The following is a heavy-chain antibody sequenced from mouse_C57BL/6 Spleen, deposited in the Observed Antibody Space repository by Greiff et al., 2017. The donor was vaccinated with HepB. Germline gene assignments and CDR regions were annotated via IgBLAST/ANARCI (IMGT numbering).Heavy chain of an antibody. Sequence: VQLQQPGAELVMPGASVKLSCKASGYTFTSYWMHWVKQRPGQGLEWIGEIDPSDSYTNYNQKFKGKSTLTVDKSSSTAYMQLSSLTSEDSAVYYCARAGGNSLDYWGQGTTLTVSS. J-gene: IGHJ2*01. CDR1: GYTFTSYW. V-gene: IGHV1-69*01. D-gene: IGHD2-1*01. CDR2: IDPSDSYT. CDR3: ARAGGNSLDY.